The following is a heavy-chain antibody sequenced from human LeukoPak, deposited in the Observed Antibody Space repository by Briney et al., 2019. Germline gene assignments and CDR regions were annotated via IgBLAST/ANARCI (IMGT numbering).Heavy chain of an antibody. D-gene: IGHD2-2*01. J-gene: IGHJ4*02. V-gene: IGHV3-7*01. CDR2: KKQDGSEK. CDR3: RVVVVPAAKQLYDY. Sequence: GGSLRLSCAASGFTFISHWMGSARQPAGKGLGWVANKKQDGSEKYYVDSVKGRFTISRDNAKNSLYLQMNSLRAEDTAVYYCRVVVVPAAKQLYDYWGQGTLVAVSS. CDR1: GFTFISHW.